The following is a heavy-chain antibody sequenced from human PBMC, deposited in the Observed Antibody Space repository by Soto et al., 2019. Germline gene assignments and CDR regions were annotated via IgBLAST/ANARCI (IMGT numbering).Heavy chain of an antibody. Sequence: SETLSLTCTVSGGSISSSSNYWGWIRQPPGKGLEWIGSIYYSGSTYYNPSLKSRVTISVDTSKNQFSLKLNSVTAYLQWNSLKASDTAMYYCARRGATGTILVSGSNYFDPWGQGTLVTVSS. J-gene: IGHJ5*02. D-gene: IGHD1-1*01. CDR3: ASDTAMYYCARRGATGTILVSGSNYFDP. CDR2: IYYSGST. CDR1: GGSISSSSNY. V-gene: IGHV4-39*01.